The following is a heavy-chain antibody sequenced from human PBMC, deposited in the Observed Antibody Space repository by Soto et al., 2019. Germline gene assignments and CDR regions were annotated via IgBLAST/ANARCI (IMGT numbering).Heavy chain of an antibody. D-gene: IGHD5-12*01. CDR3: VRHAQWIIRAY. J-gene: IGHJ4*02. Sequence: SETLSLTCTVSGGSISSYYWSWIRQPPGKGLEWIGYIYHSGSTYYNPSLKSRVTISVDRSKNQFSLKLSSVTAADTAVYYCVRHAQWIIRAYWGQGSLITVSS. V-gene: IGHV4-59*08. CDR1: GGSISSYY. CDR2: IYHSGST.